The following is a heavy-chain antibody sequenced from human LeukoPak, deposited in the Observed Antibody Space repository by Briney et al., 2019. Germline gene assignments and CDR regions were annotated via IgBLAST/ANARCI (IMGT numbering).Heavy chain of an antibody. D-gene: IGHD3-22*01. Sequence: GGSLSLSCAASGFTFSRYAMSWVRQAPGKGLEWVSAISCSGGNTYYADPVKGRFTISRDNSKNTLYLQLTSLRAYDTAVYYCAKDPRTYYYDSGGYYYDYWGQGTLVTVSS. CDR3: AKDPRTYYYDSGGYYYDY. V-gene: IGHV3-23*01. CDR2: ISCSGGNT. CDR1: GFTFSRYA. J-gene: IGHJ4*02.